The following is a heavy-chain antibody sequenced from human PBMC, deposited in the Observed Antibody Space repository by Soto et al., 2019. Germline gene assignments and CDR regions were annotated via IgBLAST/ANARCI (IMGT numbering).Heavy chain of an antibody. V-gene: IGHV3-23*01. CDR1: GFTFSSYA. D-gene: IGHD2-15*01. Sequence: EVQLLESGGGLVQPGRSLRLSCAASGFTFSSYAMSWVRQAPGKGLEWVSAISGSGGSTYYADSVKGRFTISRDNSKNTLYLPMNTLRVEDTGVYDCAKEVGYCRGGSCYVVGHDAFDIWGQGTMVTVSS. J-gene: IGHJ3*02. CDR2: ISGSGGST. CDR3: AKEVGYCRGGSCYVVGHDAFDI.